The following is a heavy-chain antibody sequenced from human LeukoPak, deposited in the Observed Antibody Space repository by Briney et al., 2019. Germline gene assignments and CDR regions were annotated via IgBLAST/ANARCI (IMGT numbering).Heavy chain of an antibody. CDR2: ISGSGGST. D-gene: IGHD3-10*01. CDR1: GFTFSSYA. CDR3: AKALREYYFDY. V-gene: IGHV3-23*01. J-gene: IGHJ4*02. Sequence: GGSLRLSCAASGFTFSSYAMSWVRQAPGKGLEWVSGISGSGGSTYYADSVKGRFTISRDNSKNTLHLQMNSLRAEDTAVYYCAKALREYYFDYWGQGTLVTVSS.